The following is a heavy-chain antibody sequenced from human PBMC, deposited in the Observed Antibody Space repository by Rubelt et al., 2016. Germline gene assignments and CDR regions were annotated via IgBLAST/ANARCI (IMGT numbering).Heavy chain of an antibody. J-gene: IGHJ6*03. V-gene: IGHV1-2*02. CDR2: INPNSGGT. Sequence: QVQLVQSGAEVKKPGASVKVSCKASGYTFTSYGISWVRQAPGQGLEWMGWINPNSGGTNYAQKFQGRVTMTRDTSISTAYMELSRLRSDDTAVYYCARERRGYSYDTGYYYYMDVWGKGTTVTVSS. CDR3: ARERRGYSYDTGYYYYMDV. D-gene: IGHD5-18*01. CDR1: GYTFTSYG.